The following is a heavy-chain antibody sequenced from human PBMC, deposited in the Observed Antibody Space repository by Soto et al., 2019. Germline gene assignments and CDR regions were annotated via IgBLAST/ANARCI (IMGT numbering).Heavy chain of an antibody. CDR2: INPNSGGT. D-gene: IGHD1-26*01. CDR1: GYTFTGYY. J-gene: IGHJ4*02. Sequence: ASVKVSCKASGYTFTGYYMHWVRQAPGQGLEWMGWINPNSGGTNYAQKFQGWVTMTRDTSISTAYMELSRRRADDTAVYYCARDLGGGATGFDYWGQGTLVTVSS. V-gene: IGHV1-2*04. CDR3: ARDLGGGATGFDY.